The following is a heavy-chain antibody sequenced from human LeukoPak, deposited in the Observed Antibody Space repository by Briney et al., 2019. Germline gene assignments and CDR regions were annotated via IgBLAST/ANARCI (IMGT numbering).Heavy chain of an antibody. D-gene: IGHD5-12*01. CDR3: ARLSWLRHAFDI. Sequence: ASVKVSCKASGYTFTGYYMHWVRQAPGQGLEWMGWINPNSGGTNYAQKFQGRVTMTRDTSISTAYVELSRLRSDDTAVYYCARLSWLRHAFDIRGQGTMVTVSS. CDR2: INPNSGGT. V-gene: IGHV1-2*02. CDR1: GYTFTGYY. J-gene: IGHJ3*02.